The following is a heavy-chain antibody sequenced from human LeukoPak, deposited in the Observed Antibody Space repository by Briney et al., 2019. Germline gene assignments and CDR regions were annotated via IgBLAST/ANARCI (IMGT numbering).Heavy chain of an antibody. CDR2: TYYRSKWYN. Sequence: SQTLSLSCAISGDSVSSNSAAWNWIRQSPSRGLEWLGRTYYRSKWYNDYAVSVKSRITINPDTSKNQFSLQLDSVTPEDTAVYYCCHSLSGRTGAFDIWGRGTVVTVSS. V-gene: IGHV6-1*01. CDR1: GDSVSSNSAA. CDR3: CHSLSGRTGAFDI. D-gene: IGHD2-21*01. J-gene: IGHJ3*02.